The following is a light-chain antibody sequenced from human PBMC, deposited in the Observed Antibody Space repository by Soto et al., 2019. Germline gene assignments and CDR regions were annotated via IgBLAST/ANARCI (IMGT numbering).Light chain of an antibody. V-gene: IGKV1-39*01. Sequence: DIQMTQSPSSLSAFVGDRVTITCRASQNINTYLNWYQQKPGKAPKLLIHAASSLQSGVPSRFSGRGSGTDFTLTITSLQPEDFATYYCQQSYSTIYTFGQGTKLEI. J-gene: IGKJ2*01. CDR3: QQSYSTIYT. CDR2: AAS. CDR1: QNINTY.